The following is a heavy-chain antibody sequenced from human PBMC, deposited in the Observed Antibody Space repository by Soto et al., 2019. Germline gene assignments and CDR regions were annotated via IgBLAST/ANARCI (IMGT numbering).Heavy chain of an antibody. CDR2: IYYSGST. J-gene: IGHJ4*02. Sequence: QVQLQESGPGLVKPSQTLSLTCTVSGGSISSGDYYWSWIRQPPGKGLEWIGYIYYSGSTYYNPSLKRRVTITVDTAKTQFSLTLSSVTAADTAVYYCASSGWYSISDYWGQGTLVTVSS. CDR1: GGSISSGDYY. CDR3: ASSGWYSISDY. V-gene: IGHV4-30-4*01. D-gene: IGHD6-19*01.